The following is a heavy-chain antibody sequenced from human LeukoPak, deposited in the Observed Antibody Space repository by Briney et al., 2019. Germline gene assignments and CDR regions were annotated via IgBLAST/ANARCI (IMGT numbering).Heavy chain of an antibody. CDR1: GGSFSGYY. CDR2: INHSGST. Sequence: PSETLSLTCAVYGGSFSGYYWSWIRQPPGKGLEWIGEINHSGSTNYNPSLKSRVTISVDTSKNQFSLKLSSVTAADTAVYYCARGGVGATLDAFDIWGQGTMVTVPS. CDR3: ARGGVGATLDAFDI. J-gene: IGHJ3*02. V-gene: IGHV4-34*01. D-gene: IGHD1-26*01.